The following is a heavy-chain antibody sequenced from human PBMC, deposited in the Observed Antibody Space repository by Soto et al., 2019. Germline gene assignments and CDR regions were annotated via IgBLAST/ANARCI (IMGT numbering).Heavy chain of an antibody. V-gene: IGHV1-18*01. CDR1: GYTLTSYG. J-gene: IGHJ6*02. Sequence: ASVKVSFKASGYTLTSYGISWVRQAPGQGLEWMGWISAYNGNTNYAQKLQGRVTMTTDTSTSTAYMELRSLRSDDTAVYYCAREYSSGWPDYYGMDVWGQGTTVTVSS. CDR3: AREYSSGWPDYYGMDV. CDR2: ISAYNGNT. D-gene: IGHD6-19*01.